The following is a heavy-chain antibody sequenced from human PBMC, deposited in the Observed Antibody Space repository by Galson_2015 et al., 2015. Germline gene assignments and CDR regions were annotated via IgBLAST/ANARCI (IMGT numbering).Heavy chain of an antibody. Sequence: SLRLSCAASGFTFSSYGMHWVRQAPGKGLEWVAVISYDGSNKYYADSVKGRFTISRDNSKNTLYLQMNSLRAEDTAVYYCAREQDYDSPGVYYGMDVWGQGTTVTVSS. CDR3: AREQDYDSPGVYYGMDV. CDR1: GFTFSSYG. J-gene: IGHJ6*02. D-gene: IGHD3-22*01. CDR2: ISYDGSNK. V-gene: IGHV3-30*03.